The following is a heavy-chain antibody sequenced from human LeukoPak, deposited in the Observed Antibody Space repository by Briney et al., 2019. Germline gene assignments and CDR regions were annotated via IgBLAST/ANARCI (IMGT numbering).Heavy chain of an antibody. J-gene: IGHJ4*02. D-gene: IGHD2-2*01. CDR2: IRYDGSDK. V-gene: IGHV3-30*02. CDR3: ATSYCSSTSCPFDY. Sequence: GGSLRLSCEASVFTFGSYGMHGVHQAPGKGLGGVAYIRYDGSDKYYADSVMGRFTISRDNSKTTLFLQMNSLRAEDTAVYYCATSYCSSTSCPFDYWGQGTLVTVSS. CDR1: VFTFGSYG.